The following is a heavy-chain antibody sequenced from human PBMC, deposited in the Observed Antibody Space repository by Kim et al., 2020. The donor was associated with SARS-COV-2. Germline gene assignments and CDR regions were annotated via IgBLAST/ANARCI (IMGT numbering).Heavy chain of an antibody. CDR2: IYSGGST. Sequence: GGSLRLSCAASGFAVSSNYMSWVRQAPGKGLEWVSDIYSGGSTYYADSVKGRFTISRDNSKNTLYLQMNSLRAEDTAVYYCARGRSDYYDSSGYYDYWGQGTLVTVSS. D-gene: IGHD3-22*01. CDR1: GFAVSSNY. CDR3: ARGRSDYYDSSGYYDY. J-gene: IGHJ4*02. V-gene: IGHV3-53*01.